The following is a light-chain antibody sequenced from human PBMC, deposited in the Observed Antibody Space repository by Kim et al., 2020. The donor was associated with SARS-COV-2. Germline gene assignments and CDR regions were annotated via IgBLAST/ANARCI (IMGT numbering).Light chain of an antibody. J-gene: IGKJ2*01. Sequence: SLSPGERAPLSCRASQGVSSYLAWYQQKPGQAPRLLIYDASNRATGIPARFSGSGPGTDFTLTISSLEPEDFAVYYCQQRSNWPYTFGQGTKLEI. V-gene: IGKV3D-11*01. CDR1: QGVSSY. CDR2: DAS. CDR3: QQRSNWPYT.